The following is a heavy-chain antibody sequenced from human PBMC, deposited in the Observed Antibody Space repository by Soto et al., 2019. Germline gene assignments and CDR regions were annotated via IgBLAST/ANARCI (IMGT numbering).Heavy chain of an antibody. CDR3: ARVRYYYDSSGYYFGY. J-gene: IGHJ4*02. CDR2: INAGNGNT. CDR1: GYTFTSYA. Sequence: APVKVSCKAFGYTFTSYARLWVRQAPGQRLEWMGWINAGNGNTKYSQKFQGRVTITRDTSASTAYMELSSLRSEDTAVYYCARVRYYYDSSGYYFGYWGQGTLVTVSS. V-gene: IGHV1-3*01. D-gene: IGHD3-22*01.